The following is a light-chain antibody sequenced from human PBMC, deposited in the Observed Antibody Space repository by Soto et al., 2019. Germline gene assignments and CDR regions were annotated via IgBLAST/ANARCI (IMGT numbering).Light chain of an antibody. CDR1: SSDVGHYDY. CDR2: EVT. J-gene: IGLJ3*02. Sequence: QSALTQPASVSGSPGQSITISCTGTSSDVGHYDYVSWYQQHPGKVPKLIISEVTTRPSGVSNRFSGSKSGNTASLTISGLQAEDEADYYCCSYAGSSTWVFGGGTKVTVL. CDR3: CSYAGSSTWV. V-gene: IGLV2-23*02.